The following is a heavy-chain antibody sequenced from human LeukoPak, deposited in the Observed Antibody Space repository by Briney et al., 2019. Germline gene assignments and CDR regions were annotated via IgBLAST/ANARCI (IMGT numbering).Heavy chain of an antibody. CDR1: GYSISSGYY. CDR2: IYHSGST. Sequence: PSETLSLTCTVSGYSISSGYYWGWIRQPPGKGLEWIGSIYHSGSTNYNPSLKSRVTMSIDTSRNQFSLKLSSVTAADTAMYYCAREDSGISDNAFDIWGQGTMVTISS. V-gene: IGHV4-38-2*02. J-gene: IGHJ3*02. CDR3: AREDSGISDNAFDI. D-gene: IGHD1-26*01.